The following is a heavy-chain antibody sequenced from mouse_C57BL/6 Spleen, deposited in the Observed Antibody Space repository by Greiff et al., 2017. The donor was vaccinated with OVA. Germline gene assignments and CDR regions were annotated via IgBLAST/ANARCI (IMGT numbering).Heavy chain of an antibody. CDR2: IYPGSGST. CDR1: GYTFTSYW. V-gene: IGHV1-55*01. Sequence: VQLQQPGAELVKPGASVKMSCKASGYTFTSYWITWVKQRPGQGLEWIGDIYPGSGSTNYNAKFKSKATLTVDTSSSTAYMQLSILTSEGSTVYYCAAFYYYGSSPWFAYWGQGTLVTVSA. D-gene: IGHD1-1*01. J-gene: IGHJ3*01. CDR3: AAFYYYGSSPWFAY.